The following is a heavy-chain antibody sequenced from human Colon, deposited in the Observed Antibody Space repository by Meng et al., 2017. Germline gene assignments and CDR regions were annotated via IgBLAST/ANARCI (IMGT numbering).Heavy chain of an antibody. J-gene: IGHJ4*02. V-gene: IGHV3-74*01. CDR1: GFTFSSYW. CDR3: ARDRAY. CDR2: INSDGSST. Sequence: GESLKISCAASGFTFSSYWMNWVRQVPGKGLEWVSRINSDGSSTSYADSVKGRFTISRDNAKNTLYLQMNSLRAEDTAVYYCARDRAYWGQGTLVTVSS.